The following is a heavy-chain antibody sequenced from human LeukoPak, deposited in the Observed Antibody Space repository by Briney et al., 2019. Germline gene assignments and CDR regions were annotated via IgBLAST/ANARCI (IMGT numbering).Heavy chain of an antibody. CDR1: GYTFTGYY. CDR3: ARGVITMVRGVMTGFDY. D-gene: IGHD3-10*01. Sequence: ASVKVSCKASGYTFTGYYMHWVRQAPGQGLEWMGWINPNSGGTNYAQKFQGRVTMTRDTSISTAYMELSSVTAADTAVYYCARGVITMVRGVMTGFDYWGQGTLVTVSS. V-gene: IGHV1-2*02. J-gene: IGHJ4*02. CDR2: INPNSGGT.